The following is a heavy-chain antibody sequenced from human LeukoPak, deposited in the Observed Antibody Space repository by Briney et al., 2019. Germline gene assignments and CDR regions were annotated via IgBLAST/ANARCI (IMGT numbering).Heavy chain of an antibody. Sequence: PGGSLRLSCAASGFTFSGYAMSWVCQAPGKGLEWVSAISGSGGSTYYADSVKGRFTISRDNSRNTLYLQMNSLRAEDTAVYYCAKDPHIVVVTALVDYWGQGTLVTVSS. CDR2: ISGSGGST. CDR1: GFTFSGYA. J-gene: IGHJ4*02. V-gene: IGHV3-23*01. D-gene: IGHD2-21*02. CDR3: AKDPHIVVVTALVDY.